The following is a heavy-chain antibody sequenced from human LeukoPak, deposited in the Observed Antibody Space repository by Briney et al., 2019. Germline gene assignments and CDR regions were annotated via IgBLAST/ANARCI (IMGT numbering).Heavy chain of an antibody. CDR3: ARYSSGWYYFDY. V-gene: IGHV6-1*01. D-gene: IGHD6-19*01. Sequence: SQALSLTCAISGDSVSSNSAAWNCVRQSPSRGLESLGRTYYRSKWYNDYAVSVKSRITINPDTSKNQFTLQLNSVTPEGTAVYYCARYSSGWYYFDYWGQGTLVTVSS. CDR1: GDSVSSNSAA. J-gene: IGHJ4*02. CDR2: TYYRSKWYN.